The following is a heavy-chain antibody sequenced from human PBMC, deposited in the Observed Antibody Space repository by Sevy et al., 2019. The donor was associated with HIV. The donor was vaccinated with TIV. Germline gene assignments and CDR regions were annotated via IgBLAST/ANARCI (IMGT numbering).Heavy chain of an antibody. CDR2: ITYVGSNK. J-gene: IGHJ4*02. CDR3: AKAGVRGTYDSSTTQAIDY. Sequence: GGSLRLSCAASGFTFSSYGMHWVRQAPGKGLEWVAVITYVGSNKYYADSVKGRFTISRDNSKNTLYLQMNSLRAEDTAVYCCAKAGVRGTYDSSTTQAIDYWGQGTLVTVSS. D-gene: IGHD3-22*01. V-gene: IGHV3-30*18. CDR1: GFTFSSYG.